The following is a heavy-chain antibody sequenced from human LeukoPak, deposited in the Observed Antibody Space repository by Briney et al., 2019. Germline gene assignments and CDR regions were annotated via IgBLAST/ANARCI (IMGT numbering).Heavy chain of an antibody. V-gene: IGHV1-2*02. Sequence: GASVKVSCKASGYTFTGYYMHWVRQAPGQGLEWMGWINPNSGGTNYAQQFQGRVTMTRDTSISTAYMELSRLRSDDTAVYYCARPGIAAVYLQDWYFDLWGRGTLVTVSS. CDR2: INPNSGGT. CDR3: ARPGIAAVYLQDWYFDL. D-gene: IGHD6-13*01. J-gene: IGHJ2*01. CDR1: GYTFTGYY.